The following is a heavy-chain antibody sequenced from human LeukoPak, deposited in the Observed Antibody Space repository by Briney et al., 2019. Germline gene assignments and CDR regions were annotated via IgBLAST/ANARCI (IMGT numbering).Heavy chain of an antibody. D-gene: IGHD4-11*01. CDR2: IYHSGST. J-gene: IGHJ4*02. Sequence: SEALSLTCTVSGGSISSGGYYWSWMRQPPGKGLEWIGYIYHSGSTYYNPSLKSRVTISVDRSKNQFSLKLSSVTAADTAVYYCAREEPTAQNFDYWGQGTLVTVS. CDR3: AREEPTAQNFDY. V-gene: IGHV4-30-2*01. CDR1: GGSISSGGYY.